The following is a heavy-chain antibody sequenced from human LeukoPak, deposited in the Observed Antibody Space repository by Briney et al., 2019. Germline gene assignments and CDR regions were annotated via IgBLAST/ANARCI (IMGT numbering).Heavy chain of an antibody. CDR2: ISAYNGNT. CDR3: ARDIVVVTASNWFDP. Sequence: ASVKVSCKASGYTFTGYYMHWVRQAPGQGLEWMGWISAYNGNTNYAQKLQGRVTMTTDTSTSTAYMELRSLRSDDTAVYYCARDIVVVTASNWFDPWGQGTLVTVSS. D-gene: IGHD2-21*02. V-gene: IGHV1-18*04. J-gene: IGHJ5*02. CDR1: GYTFTGYY.